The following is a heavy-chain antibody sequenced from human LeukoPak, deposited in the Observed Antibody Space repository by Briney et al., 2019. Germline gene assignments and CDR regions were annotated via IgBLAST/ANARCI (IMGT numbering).Heavy chain of an antibody. CDR2: IYYSGST. V-gene: IGHV4-59*12. D-gene: IGHD6-19*01. Sequence: PSETLSLTCTLSGGSFSSYYWSWIRQPPGKGLEWIGYIYYSGSTNYNPSLKSRVTISVDTSKNQFSLKLSSVTAADTAVYYCARAYHSSGWYSWFDPWGQGTLVTVSS. CDR3: ARAYHSSGWYSWFDP. CDR1: GGSFSSYY. J-gene: IGHJ5*02.